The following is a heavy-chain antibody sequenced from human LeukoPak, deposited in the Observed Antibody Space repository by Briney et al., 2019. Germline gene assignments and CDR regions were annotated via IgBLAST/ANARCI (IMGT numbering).Heavy chain of an antibody. J-gene: IGHJ4*02. CDR3: TTDASYSSGWYQSYYFDY. Sequence: GGSLRLSCAASGFTFSNAWMSWVRQAPGKGLEWVGRIESKTDGGTTDCAAPVKGRFTISRDDSKNTLYLQMNSLKTEDTAVCYCTTDASYSSGWYQSYYFDYWGQGTLVTVSS. CDR2: IESKTDGGTT. CDR1: GFTFSNAW. V-gene: IGHV3-15*04. D-gene: IGHD6-19*01.